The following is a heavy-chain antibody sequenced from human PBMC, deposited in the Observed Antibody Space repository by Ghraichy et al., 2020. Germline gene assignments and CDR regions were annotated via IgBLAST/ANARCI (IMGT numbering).Heavy chain of an antibody. J-gene: IGHJ5*02. CDR3: ARHHSIRYFDWNHFDP. CDR1: GGSISSSSYY. Sequence: QTLSLTCTVSGGSISSSSYYWGWIRQPPGKGLEWIGSIYYSGSTFYNPSLKSRVTISVDTSKNQFSLKLSSVTAADTAVYYCARHHSIRYFDWNHFDPWGQGTLVTVSS. D-gene: IGHD3-9*01. V-gene: IGHV4-39*07. CDR2: IYYSGST.